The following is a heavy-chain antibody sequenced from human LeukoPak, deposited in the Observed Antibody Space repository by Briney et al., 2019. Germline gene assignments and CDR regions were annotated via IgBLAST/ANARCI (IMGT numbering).Heavy chain of an antibody. D-gene: IGHD3-22*01. V-gene: IGHV3-11*04. CDR1: GFTLRDYY. Sequence: PGGSLRLSCAASGFTLRDYYMSWIRQAPGKGLEWVSCISSSGSTKYYADSVKGRFTISRDKAKNSLYLQMNSLRAEDTAVYYCARDNYDSSGYYRRDAFDIWGQGTMVTVSS. CDR3: ARDNYDSSGYYRRDAFDI. CDR2: ISSSGSTK. J-gene: IGHJ3*02.